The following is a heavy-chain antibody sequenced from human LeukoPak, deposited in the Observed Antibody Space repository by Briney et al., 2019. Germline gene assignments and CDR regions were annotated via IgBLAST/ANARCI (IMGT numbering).Heavy chain of an antibody. V-gene: IGHV3-30*03. CDR3: ARITMIDGGVDY. CDR1: GFTFSSYG. Sequence: GRSLRLSCAASGFTFSSYGMHWVRQAPGKGLEWVAVISYDGSNKYYADSVKGRFTISRDNSKNTLYLQMNSLRAEDTAVYYCARITMIDGGVDYWGQGTLVTVSS. D-gene: IGHD3-22*01. J-gene: IGHJ4*02. CDR2: ISYDGSNK.